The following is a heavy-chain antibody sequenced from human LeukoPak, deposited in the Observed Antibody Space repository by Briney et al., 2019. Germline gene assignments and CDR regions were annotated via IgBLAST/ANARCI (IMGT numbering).Heavy chain of an antibody. CDR1: GFTFSSYN. CDR3: ARLSYYYGSWTAAFDI. V-gene: IGHV3-21*06. J-gene: IGHJ3*02. D-gene: IGHD3-10*01. Sequence: GGSLRLSCAASGFTFSSYNMNWVRQAPGKGLEWVSSITSSSSYIYYADSVKGRFTISRDNAKNSLYLQMDSLRVEDTAVYYCARLSYYYGSWTAAFDIWGQGTMVTVSS. CDR2: ITSSSSYI.